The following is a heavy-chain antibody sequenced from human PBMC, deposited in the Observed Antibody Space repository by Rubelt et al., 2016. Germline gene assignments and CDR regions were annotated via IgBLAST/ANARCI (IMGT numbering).Heavy chain of an antibody. CDR3: ASGGPYSSSWKRMEYYFDY. J-gene: IGHJ4*02. D-gene: IGHD6-13*01. CDR2: IYYSGST. V-gene: IGHV4-59*08. Sequence: RGWIGYIYYSGSTNYNPSLKSRVTISVDTSKNQFSLKLSSVTAADTAVYYCASGGPYSSSWKRMEYYFDYWGQGTLVTVSS.